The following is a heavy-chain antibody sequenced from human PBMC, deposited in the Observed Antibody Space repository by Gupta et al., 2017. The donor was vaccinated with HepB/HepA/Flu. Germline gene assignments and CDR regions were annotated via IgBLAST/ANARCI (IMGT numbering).Heavy chain of an antibody. CDR2: INAGNGNT. D-gene: IGHD6-6*01. CDR1: GYTFTSYA. Sequence: QVQLVQSGAEVKKPGASVKVSCKASGYTFTSYAMHWVRQAPGQRLEWMGWINAGNGNTKYSQKFQGRVTITRDTSASTAYMELSSLRSEDTAVYYCARDGVGGIAARLTTGYNWFDPWGQGTLVTVSS. CDR3: ARDGVGGIAARLTTGYNWFDP. J-gene: IGHJ5*02. V-gene: IGHV1-3*01.